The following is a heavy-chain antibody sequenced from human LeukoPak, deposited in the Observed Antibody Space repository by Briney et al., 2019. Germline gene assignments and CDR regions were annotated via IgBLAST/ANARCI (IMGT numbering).Heavy chain of an antibody. V-gene: IGHV1-2*02. D-gene: IGHD1-1*01. CDR3: ATSSTVTHTRDP. CDR1: GYGFSDIY. J-gene: IGHJ5*02. Sequence: ASVKVSCKASGYGFSDIYFNWVRQAPGRGLEWMGWINPHSGASKYAQSFQGRVSMDASIDTAYLELSRLTSDDTAVYYCATSSTVTHTRDPWGPGTLVIVSS. CDR2: INPHSGAS.